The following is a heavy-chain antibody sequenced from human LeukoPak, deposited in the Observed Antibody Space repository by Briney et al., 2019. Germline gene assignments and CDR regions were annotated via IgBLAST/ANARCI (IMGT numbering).Heavy chain of an antibody. CDR2: INHSGST. Sequence: SETLSLTCAVYGGSFSGYYWSWIRQPPGKGLEWIGEINHSGSTNYNPSLKSRVTISVDTSKNQFSLKLSSVTAADTAVYYCASNFSGSRKYGVDVWGQGTTVTVSS. V-gene: IGHV4-34*01. CDR3: ASNFSGSRKYGVDV. D-gene: IGHD1-26*01. CDR1: GGSFSGYY. J-gene: IGHJ6*02.